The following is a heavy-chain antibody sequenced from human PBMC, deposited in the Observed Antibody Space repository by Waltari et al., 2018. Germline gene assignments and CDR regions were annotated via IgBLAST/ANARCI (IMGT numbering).Heavy chain of an antibody. D-gene: IGHD2-2*01. J-gene: IGHJ4*02. Sequence: QLQLQESGPGLVKTSETLSLTCTVSGGSISSRSYYWGWIRPPPGKGLEWIGSIYYSGSTYYNPSLKSRVTISVDTSKNQFSLKLSSVTAADTAVYYCARHLPHIVVVPAAISYWGQGTLVTVSS. CDR2: IYYSGST. CDR1: GGSISSRSYY. CDR3: ARHLPHIVVVPAAISY. V-gene: IGHV4-39*01.